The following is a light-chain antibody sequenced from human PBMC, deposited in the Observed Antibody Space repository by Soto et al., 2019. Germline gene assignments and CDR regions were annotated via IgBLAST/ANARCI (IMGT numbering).Light chain of an antibody. CDR3: QHNT. V-gene: IGKV3-20*01. Sequence: EIVLTQSPGTLSLSPGERATLSCRASQSISRDSLAWYRQKPGQPPRLLIYATSSRATGIPDRFSGSGSGTDFTLTIPRLEPEDFAVYYCQHNTFGQGTKLEI. CDR2: ATS. CDR1: QSISRDS. J-gene: IGKJ2*01.